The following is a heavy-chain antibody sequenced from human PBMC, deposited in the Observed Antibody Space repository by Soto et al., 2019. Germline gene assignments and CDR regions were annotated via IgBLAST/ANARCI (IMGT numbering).Heavy chain of an antibody. D-gene: IGHD4-17*01. V-gene: IGHV3-21*01. J-gene: IGHJ4*02. Sequence: GGSLRLSCAASGFTFSSYSMNWVRQAPGKGLEWVSSISSSSSYIYYADSVKGRFTISRDNAKNSLYLQMNSLRAEDTAVYYCARGGTTVERYFDYWGQGTLVTVSS. CDR2: ISSSSSYI. CDR1: GFTFSSYS. CDR3: ARGGTTVERYFDY.